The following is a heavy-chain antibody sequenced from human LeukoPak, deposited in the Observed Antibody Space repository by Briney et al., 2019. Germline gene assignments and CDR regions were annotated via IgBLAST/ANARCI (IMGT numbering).Heavy chain of an antibody. J-gene: IGHJ2*01. D-gene: IGHD5-24*01. CDR2: IYPSGSA. CDR1: GDSISSYY. V-gene: IGHV4-4*07. Sequence: PSETLSLTCDVSGDSISSYYWSWIRQPAGKGLEWLGRIYPSGSANYNLSLKSRGTMSVDTSKNQFSLRLSSVTAADTAVYFCARDYNNWYFDLWGRGTLVTVSS. CDR3: ARDYNNWYFDL.